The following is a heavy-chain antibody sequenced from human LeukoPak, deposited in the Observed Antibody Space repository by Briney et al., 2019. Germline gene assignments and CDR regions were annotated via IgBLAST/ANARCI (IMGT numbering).Heavy chain of an antibody. CDR3: ARGGTSGWRTPNDDY. J-gene: IGHJ4*02. CDR2: ISPYNDNT. V-gene: IGHV1-18*01. Sequence: GASVKVSCKASGYTFTSYGISWVRQAPGQGLEWMGWISPYNDNTNYAQKLQGRATMTTETSTSTAYMELRSLRSDDTAVYYCARGGTSGWRTPNDDYWGQGTLVTVSS. CDR1: GYTFTSYG. D-gene: IGHD6-19*01.